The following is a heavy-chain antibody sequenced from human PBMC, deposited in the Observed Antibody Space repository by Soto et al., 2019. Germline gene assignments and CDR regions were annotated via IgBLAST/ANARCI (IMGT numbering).Heavy chain of an antibody. J-gene: IGHJ4*02. V-gene: IGHV3-30*18. CDR1: GLTFANYA. D-gene: IGHD6-13*01. CDR3: AKDGAAAGTFDY. Sequence: PGGSLRLSCAASGLTFANYAMQWVRQAPGKGLEWVAVISLDGNDKYFTGSVKGRFTISRDNSKNTLYLQMNSLRAEDTAVYYCAKDGAAAGTFDYWGQGSLVTVSS. CDR2: ISLDGNDK.